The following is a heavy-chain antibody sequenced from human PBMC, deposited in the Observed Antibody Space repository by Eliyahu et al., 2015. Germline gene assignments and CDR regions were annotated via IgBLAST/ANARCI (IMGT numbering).Heavy chain of an antibody. CDR3: ARGGHYFESD. J-gene: IGHJ4*02. V-gene: IGHV1-18*01. CDR2: ISGDNGDT. CDR1: GYTFTTYG. Sequence: QVQLVQSGAEVKKPGASVKVACKATGYTFTTYGISWVRQAPGQGLEWMGWISGDNGDTHYAQKFQGRVIMTRDTSTNTAYLEMRSLRYDDTAVYYCARGGHYFESDWGQGTLVTVSS. D-gene: IGHD3-22*01.